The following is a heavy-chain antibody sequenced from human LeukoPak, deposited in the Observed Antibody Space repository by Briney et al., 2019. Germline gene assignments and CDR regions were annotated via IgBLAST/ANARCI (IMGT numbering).Heavy chain of an antibody. CDR2: IIPIFGTA. CDR3: AREMTDIVVVVAATESAWFDP. D-gene: IGHD2-15*01. V-gene: IGHV1-69*01. J-gene: IGHJ5*02. Sequence: GSSVKVSCKASGGTFSSYAISWVRQAPGQGLEWMGGIIPIFGTANYAQKFQGRVTITADESTSTAYMELSSLRSEDTAVYYCAREMTDIVVVVAATESAWFDPWGQGTLVTVSS. CDR1: GGTFSSYA.